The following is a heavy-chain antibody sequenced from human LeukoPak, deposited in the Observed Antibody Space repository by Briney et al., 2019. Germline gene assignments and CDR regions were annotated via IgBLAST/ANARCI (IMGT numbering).Heavy chain of an antibody. CDR2: IYSGGST. J-gene: IGHJ4*02. CDR1: GFTVSSNY. CDR3: ARDGGGLNDIHADY. V-gene: IGHV3-53*04. D-gene: IGHD3-9*01. Sequence: GGSLKLSCAASGFTVSSNYMSWVRQAPGKGLEWVSVIYSGGSTYYADSVKGRFTISRHNSKNTLYLQMNSLRAEDTAVYYCARDGGGLNDIHADYWGQGTLVTVSS.